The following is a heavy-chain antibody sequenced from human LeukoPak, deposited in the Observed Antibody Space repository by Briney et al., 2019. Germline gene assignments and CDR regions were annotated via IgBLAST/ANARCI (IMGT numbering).Heavy chain of an antibody. J-gene: IGHJ4*02. Sequence: GESLKISCKGSGYSFNIYWISWVRQMPGKGLEWMGIVYPGDSDTRYSPSFQGQVTISADKSIRTAYLHWSSLKASDTAMFYCACGYQSYYFDNSGQGTLGTVSS. CDR1: GYSFNIYW. CDR3: ACGYQSYYFDN. D-gene: IGHD2-2*01. V-gene: IGHV5-51*01. CDR2: VYPGDSDT.